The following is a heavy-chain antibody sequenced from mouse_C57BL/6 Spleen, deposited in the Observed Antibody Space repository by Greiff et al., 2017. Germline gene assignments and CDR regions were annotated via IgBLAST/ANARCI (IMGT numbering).Heavy chain of an antibody. V-gene: IGHV1-69*01. J-gene: IGHJ4*01. CDR3: ARRYYGNYGYAMDY. CDR2: IDPSDSYT. CDR1: GYTFTSYW. D-gene: IGHD2-1*01. Sequence: QVQLQQPGAELVMPGASVKLSCKASGYTFTSYWMHWVKQRPGQGLEWIGEIDPSDSYTNYNQKFKGKSTLTVDRSSSTAYMQLSSLTSEDSAVYYCARRYYGNYGYAMDYWGQGTAVTVSS.